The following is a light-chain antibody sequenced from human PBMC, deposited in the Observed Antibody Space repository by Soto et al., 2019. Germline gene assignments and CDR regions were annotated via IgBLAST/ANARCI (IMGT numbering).Light chain of an antibody. CDR1: SSNIGAGYD. V-gene: IGLV1-40*01. CDR2: GNS. J-gene: IGLJ1*01. CDR3: QPYDSSLSGYV. Sequence: QSVLTQPPSVSGAPGQRDTISCTGSSSNIGAGYDVHWYQQLPGTAPKLLIYGNSNRPSGVPDRFSGAKSGTSASLAITGLQAEDEADYYCQPYDSSLSGYVFGTGTKVTVL.